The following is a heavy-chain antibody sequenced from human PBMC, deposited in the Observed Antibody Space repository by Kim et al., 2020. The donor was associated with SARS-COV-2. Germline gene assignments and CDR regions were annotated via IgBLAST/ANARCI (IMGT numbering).Heavy chain of an antibody. V-gene: IGHV3-15*01. Sequence: GGSLRLSCAASGFTFSNAWMSWVRQAPGKGLEWVGRIKSKTDGGTTDYAAPVKGRFTISRDDSKNTLYLQMNSLKTEDTAVYYCTTTWVPYYYDSSGYYWGQGTLVTVSS. CDR3: TTTWVPYYYDSSGYY. CDR2: IKSKTDGGTT. CDR1: GFTFSNAW. D-gene: IGHD3-22*01. J-gene: IGHJ4*02.